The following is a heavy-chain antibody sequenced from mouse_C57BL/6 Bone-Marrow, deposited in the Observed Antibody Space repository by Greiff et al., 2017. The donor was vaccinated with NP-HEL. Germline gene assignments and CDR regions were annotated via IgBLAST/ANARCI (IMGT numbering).Heavy chain of an antibody. CDR1: GFTFSDYG. D-gene: IGHD2-3*01. V-gene: IGHV5-17*01. Sequence: EVQLVESGGGLVKPGGSLKLSCAASGFTFSDYGMHWVRQAPEKGLEWVAYISSGSSTIYYADTVKGRFTISRDNAKNTLFLQMTSLRSEDTAMYYCARPGDGYLYYFDYWGQGTTLTVSS. CDR2: ISSGSSTI. J-gene: IGHJ2*01. CDR3: ARPGDGYLYYFDY.